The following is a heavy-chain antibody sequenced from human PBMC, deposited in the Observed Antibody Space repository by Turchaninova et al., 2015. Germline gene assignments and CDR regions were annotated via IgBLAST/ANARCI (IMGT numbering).Heavy chain of an antibody. CDR1: GFTFSSYD. V-gene: IGHV3-13*01. CDR3: ARDGRYCSGGSCQRGGAFDI. Sequence: EVQLVESGGGLVQPGGSLRLSCAASGFTFSSYDMHWVRQATGKGLEWVSAIGTAGDTYYPGSVKGRLTISRENAKNSLYLQMNSLRAGDTAVYYCARDGRYCSGGSCQRGGAFDIWGQGTMVTVSS. CDR2: IGTAGDT. D-gene: IGHD2-15*01. J-gene: IGHJ3*02.